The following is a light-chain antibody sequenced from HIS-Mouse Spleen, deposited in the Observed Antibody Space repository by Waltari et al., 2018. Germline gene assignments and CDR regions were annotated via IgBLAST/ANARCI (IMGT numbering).Light chain of an antibody. CDR1: SSDVGGCNY. CDR3: CSYAGSYTWV. Sequence: QSALTQPRSVSGSPGQSVTISCTGTSSDVGGCNYVSWYQHHPGKAPKLMIYDVSKRPSGVPDRFSGSKSGNTASLTISGLQAEDEADYYCCSYAGSYTWVFGGGTKLTVL. V-gene: IGLV2-11*01. CDR2: DVS. J-gene: IGLJ3*02.